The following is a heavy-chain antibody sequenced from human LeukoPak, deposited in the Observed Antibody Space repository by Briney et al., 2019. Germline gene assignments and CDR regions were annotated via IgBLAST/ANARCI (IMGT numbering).Heavy chain of an antibody. Sequence: PGGSLRLSCAASGFTFSSYGMHWVRQAPGKGLEWVAVISYDGSNKYYADSVKGRFTISRDNSKNTLYLQMNSLRAEDTAVYYCAKDRGIVATILFYFDYWGQGTLVTVSS. D-gene: IGHD5-12*01. J-gene: IGHJ4*02. CDR2: ISYDGSNK. CDR1: GFTFSSYG. V-gene: IGHV3-30*18. CDR3: AKDRGIVATILFYFDY.